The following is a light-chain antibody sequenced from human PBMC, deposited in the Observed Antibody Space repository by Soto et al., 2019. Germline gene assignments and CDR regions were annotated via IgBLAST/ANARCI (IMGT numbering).Light chain of an antibody. V-gene: IGKV1D-8*01. J-gene: IGKJ2*01. CDR2: AAS. CDR1: KAIRSF. CDR3: QQYYSFPYT. Sequence: TWMPKSPSLLSASKGAGVTIVGRRSKAIRSFLAWYKQKPGKPPELLIYAASTLQSGVPSRFSGSGSGTDFTLTISCLQSEDFATYYCQQYYSFPYTFGQGTKLEIK.